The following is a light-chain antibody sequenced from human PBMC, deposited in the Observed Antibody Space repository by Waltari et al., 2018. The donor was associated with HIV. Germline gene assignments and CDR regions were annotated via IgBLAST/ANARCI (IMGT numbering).Light chain of an antibody. CDR2: GVS. CDR1: SSNVGGYDY. J-gene: IGLJ2*01. Sequence: QSALTQPASVSGSPGQSVTIYCAGTSSNVGGYDYVSWYHQRPAKAPKLIIVGVSNRPSGVSSRFSGSKSGSTASLTVSGLQAEDEADYDCTSYSTNKNVLFGGGTKVTVL. V-gene: IGLV2-14*01. CDR3: TSYSTNKNVL.